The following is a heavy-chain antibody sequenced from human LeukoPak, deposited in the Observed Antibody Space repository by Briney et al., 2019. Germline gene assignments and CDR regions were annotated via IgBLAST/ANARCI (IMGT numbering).Heavy chain of an antibody. CDR3: ASIYDYVWGSYRDAFDI. Sequence: PGGSLRLSCAASGFTFSDYYMSWIRQAPGKGLEWVSYISSSSSYTNYADSVKGRFTISRDNAKNSLYLQMNSLGAEDTAVYYCASIYDYVWGSYRDAFDIWGQGTMVTVSS. CDR1: GFTFSDYY. V-gene: IGHV3-11*03. J-gene: IGHJ3*02. D-gene: IGHD3-16*01. CDR2: ISSSSSYT.